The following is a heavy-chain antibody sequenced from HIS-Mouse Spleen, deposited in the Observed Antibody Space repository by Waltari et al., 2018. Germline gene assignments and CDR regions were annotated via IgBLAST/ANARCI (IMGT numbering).Heavy chain of an antibody. CDR1: GFTVSSNY. V-gene: IGHV3-66*01. CDR2: IYSGGST. Sequence: EVQLVESGGGLVQPGGSLRLSCAASGFTVSSNYMSWVRQAPGKGLEWVSGIYSGGSTYYADSVKGRFTISRDNSKNTLYLQMNSLRAEDTAVYYCASSAYYYYGMDVWGQGTTVTVSS. CDR3: ASSAYYYYGMDV. J-gene: IGHJ6*02.